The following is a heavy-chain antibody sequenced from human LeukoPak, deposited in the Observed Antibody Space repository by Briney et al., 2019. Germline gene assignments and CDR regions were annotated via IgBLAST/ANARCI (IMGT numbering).Heavy chain of an antibody. D-gene: IGHD2-2*01. CDR2: IYYSGST. V-gene: IGHV4-59*01. CDR3: AREGDCSSTSCSNDAFDI. Sequence: PETLSLTCTVSGGSISSYYWSWIRQPPGKGLEWIGYIYYSGSTNYNPSLKSRVTISVDTSKNQFSLKLSSVTAADTAVYYCAREGDCSSTSCSNDAFDIWGQGTMVTVSS. CDR1: GGSISSYY. J-gene: IGHJ3*02.